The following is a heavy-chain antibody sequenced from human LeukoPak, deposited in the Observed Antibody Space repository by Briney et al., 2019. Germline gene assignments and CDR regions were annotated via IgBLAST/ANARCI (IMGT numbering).Heavy chain of an antibody. J-gene: IGHJ4*02. Sequence: PGGSLRLSCAASGFTFSSYAMSWVRQAPGRGLEWVSAISGSGGSTYYADPVKGRFTISRDNSKNTLYLQMNSLRAEDTAVYYCAKDSTTVTTWSYYFDYWGQGTLVTVSS. CDR2: ISGSGGST. CDR3: AKDSTTVTTWSYYFDY. D-gene: IGHD4-4*01. V-gene: IGHV3-23*01. CDR1: GFTFSSYA.